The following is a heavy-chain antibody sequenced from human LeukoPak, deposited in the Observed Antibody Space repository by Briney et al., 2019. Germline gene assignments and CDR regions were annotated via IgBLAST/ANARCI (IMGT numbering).Heavy chain of an antibody. D-gene: IGHD2-15*01. CDR2: IYYNENT. CDR3: ARQLAAGNDAFDI. V-gene: IGHV4-39*01. Sequence: SETLSLTCTVSGVYIYSSTYYWAWIRQPPGKGLEFIGSIYYNENTYSNPSLRSRLPISVDASTNQFSLRLNSVTAADTAVYYCARQLAAGNDAFDIWGQGTMVTVSS. J-gene: IGHJ3*02. CDR1: GVYIYSSTYY.